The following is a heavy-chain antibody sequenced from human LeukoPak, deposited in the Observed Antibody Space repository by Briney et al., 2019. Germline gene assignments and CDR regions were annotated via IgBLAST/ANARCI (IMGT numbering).Heavy chain of an antibody. CDR2: IIPILGIA. V-gene: IGHV1-69*04. Sequence: GASVKVSCKASGGTFSSYAISWVRQAPGQGLEWMGRIIPILGIANYAQKFQGRVTMTRDTSISTAYMELSRLRSDDTAVYYCARGHYYDSSGYHRNWFDPWGQGTLVTVSS. CDR1: GGTFSSYA. D-gene: IGHD3-22*01. CDR3: ARGHYYDSSGYHRNWFDP. J-gene: IGHJ5*02.